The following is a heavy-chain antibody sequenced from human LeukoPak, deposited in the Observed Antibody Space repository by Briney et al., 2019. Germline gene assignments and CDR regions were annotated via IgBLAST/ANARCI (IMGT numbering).Heavy chain of an antibody. CDR2: IIPILGIA. J-gene: IGHJ4*02. Sequence: SVKVSCKASGGTFSSYAISWVRQAPGQGLEWMGRIIPILGIANYAQKFQGRVTITADKSTSTAYMELSSLRSEDTAVYYCARVGDRYYYDSSGYYYSWGQGTLVTVSS. D-gene: IGHD3-22*01. CDR1: GGTFSSYA. CDR3: ARVGDRYYYDSSGYYYS. V-gene: IGHV1-69*04.